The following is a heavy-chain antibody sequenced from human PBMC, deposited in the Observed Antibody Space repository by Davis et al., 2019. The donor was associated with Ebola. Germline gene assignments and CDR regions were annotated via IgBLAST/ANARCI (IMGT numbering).Heavy chain of an antibody. V-gene: IGHV3-7*01. Sequence: GSLRLSCTASGFTFSSYWMSWVRQAPGKGLEWVANIKEDGSDKNYVDSVKGRFTISRDNAKNSLYLQMNSLRVEDTAVYFCVRGYGWCSPWGQGSLVTVSS. CDR3: VRGYGWCSP. CDR2: IKEDGSDK. J-gene: IGHJ5*02. D-gene: IGHD6-19*01. CDR1: GFTFSSYW.